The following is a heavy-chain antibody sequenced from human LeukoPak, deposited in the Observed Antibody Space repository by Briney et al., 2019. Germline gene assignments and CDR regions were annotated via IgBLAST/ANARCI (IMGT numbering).Heavy chain of an antibody. J-gene: IGHJ3*02. CDR3: ARGHGMYQLLYRAFDI. D-gene: IGHD2-2*02. V-gene: IGHV1-8*03. Sequence: ASVKVSCKASGYTFTNYDINWVRQATGQGLEWMGWMNPNSGNTGYAQKFQGRVTITRNTSISTAYMELSSLRSEDTAVYYCARGHGMYQLLYRAFDIWGQGTMVTVSS. CDR1: GYTFTNYD. CDR2: MNPNSGNT.